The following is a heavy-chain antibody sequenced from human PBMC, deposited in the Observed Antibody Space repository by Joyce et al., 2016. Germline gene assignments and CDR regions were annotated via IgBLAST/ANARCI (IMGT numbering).Heavy chain of an antibody. CDR2: IHKGGNT. J-gene: IGHJ6*02. D-gene: IGHD1-26*01. V-gene: IGHV4-4*07. CDR3: ARVGGAAVGFYYGLDV. CDR1: GGPISTYY. Sequence: QVQLQESGPGLVKPSETLSPICTFSGGPISTYYWSWIRQPAGKELEWIGRIHKGGNTKYNPALESRVTMSVDTSQNQFSLKLSSVTAADSATYYCARVGGAAVGFYYGLDVWGQGTTVIVSS.